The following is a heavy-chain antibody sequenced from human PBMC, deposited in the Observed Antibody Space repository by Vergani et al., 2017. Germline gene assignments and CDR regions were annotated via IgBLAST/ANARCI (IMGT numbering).Heavy chain of an antibody. J-gene: IGHJ4*01. CDR3: AKDPATSMGC. V-gene: IGHV1-46*01. CDR1: GYPFTSYY. CDR2: INPSGGST. Sequence: QVQLVQSGAEVKKPGASVKVSCKASGYPFTSYYMHWVRQSPGQGLEWMGIINPSGGSTSYAQKFQGRVTMTRDTSTSTVYMELSSLRAEDTAVYYCAKDPATSMGCGGQGILVTVSS. D-gene: IGHD5-18*01.